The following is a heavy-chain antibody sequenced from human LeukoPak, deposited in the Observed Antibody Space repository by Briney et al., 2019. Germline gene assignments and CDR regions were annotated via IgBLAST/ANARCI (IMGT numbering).Heavy chain of an antibody. V-gene: IGHV3-30*02. J-gene: IGHJ4*02. CDR3: AKDSNWAFDY. Sequence: GESLRLSCAASGFTFSSYGMHWVRQAPGKGLEWVAFIRYDGSNKYYADSVKGRFTISRDSSKNMVYLQMNSLRAEDTAVYYCAKDSNWAFDYWGQGTLVSVSS. CDR1: GFTFSSYG. CDR2: IRYDGSNK. D-gene: IGHD7-27*01.